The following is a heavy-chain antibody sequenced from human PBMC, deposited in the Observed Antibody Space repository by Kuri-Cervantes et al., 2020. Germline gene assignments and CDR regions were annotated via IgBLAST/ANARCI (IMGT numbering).Heavy chain of an antibody. CDR1: GFSFSNCA. Sequence: GGSLRLSCAASGFSFSNCAMHWVRQAPGKGLEWVAVIWYDGSNKYYADSVKGRFTISRDNSRDTLYLQMNSLRAEDTAVYYCARNKGSGWKDYFDYWGQGSLVTVSS. CDR2: IWYDGSNK. D-gene: IGHD6-19*01. J-gene: IGHJ4*02. CDR3: ARNKGSGWKDYFDY. V-gene: IGHV3-33*08.